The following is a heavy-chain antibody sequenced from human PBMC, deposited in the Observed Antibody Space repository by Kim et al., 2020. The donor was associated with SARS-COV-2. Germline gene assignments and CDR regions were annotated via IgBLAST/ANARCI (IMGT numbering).Heavy chain of an antibody. J-gene: IGHJ3*02. CDR2: ISGSGGST. CDR1: GFTFSSYA. Sequence: GGSLRLSCAASGFTFSSYAMSWVRQAPGKGLEWVSAISGSGGSTYYADSVKGRFTISRDNSKNTLYLQMNSLRAEDTAVYYCAKDWQANQWLVTDAFDIWGQGTMVTVSS. D-gene: IGHD6-19*01. V-gene: IGHV3-23*01. CDR3: AKDWQANQWLVTDAFDI.